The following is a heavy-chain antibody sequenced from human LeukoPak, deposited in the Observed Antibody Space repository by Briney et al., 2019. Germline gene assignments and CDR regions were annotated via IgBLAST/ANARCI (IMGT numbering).Heavy chain of an antibody. CDR3: ARGADWQVLEYYYYYMDV. V-gene: IGHV1-69*06. CDR1: AGTFIRYA. J-gene: IGHJ6*03. CDR2: IIPMFGTT. Sequence: GASVKVSCKASAGTFIRYAISWVRQAPGQGLEWMGGIIPMFGTTNYAPKFRGRVTIRADKSTSTAYMEMSGLRSEDTAVYYCARGADWQVLEYYYYYMDVWGQGTTVTVSS. D-gene: IGHD3-3*01.